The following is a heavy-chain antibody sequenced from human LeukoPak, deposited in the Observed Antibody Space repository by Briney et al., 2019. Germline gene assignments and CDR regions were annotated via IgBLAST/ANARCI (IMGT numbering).Heavy chain of an antibody. D-gene: IGHD6-13*01. V-gene: IGHV4-34*01. CDR1: GGSFSGYY. Sequence: SETLSLTCAVYGGSFSGYYWSWIRQPPRKGLEWIGEINHSGSTNYNPSLKSRVTISVDTSKNQFSLKLSSVTAADTAVYYCARSEAAAGNFDYWGQGTLVTVSS. CDR3: ARSEAAAGNFDY. J-gene: IGHJ4*02. CDR2: INHSGST.